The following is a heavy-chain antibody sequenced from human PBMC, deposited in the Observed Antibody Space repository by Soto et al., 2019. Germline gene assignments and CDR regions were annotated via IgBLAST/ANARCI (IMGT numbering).Heavy chain of an antibody. CDR2: TYHTGVT. D-gene: IGHD4-4*01. V-gene: IGHV4-4*02. Sequence: PSETLSLTCAVSGGSISDSNWWSWVRQSPGKGLEWIGETYHTGVTNYSPSLKSRLTMSVDVPKNEFSLILRSVSAADTAVYYSVRGLEDYSPLTFDSSGQGTMVTVSS. J-gene: IGHJ4*02. CDR1: GGSISDSNW. CDR3: VRGLEDYSPLTFDS.